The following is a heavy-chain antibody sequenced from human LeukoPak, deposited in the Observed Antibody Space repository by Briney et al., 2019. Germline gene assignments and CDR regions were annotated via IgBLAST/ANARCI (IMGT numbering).Heavy chain of an antibody. CDR3: ARHVILGPSGPHFDY. V-gene: IGHV4-30-2*03. Sequence: SQTLSLTCTVSGGSISSGGYYWSWIRQPPGKGLEWIGYIYHSGSTYYNPSLKSRVTISVDTSKNQFSLKLSSVTAADTAVYYCARHVILGPSGPHFDYWGQGTLVTVSS. CDR2: IYHSGST. CDR1: GGSISSGGYY. D-gene: IGHD2-15*01. J-gene: IGHJ4*02.